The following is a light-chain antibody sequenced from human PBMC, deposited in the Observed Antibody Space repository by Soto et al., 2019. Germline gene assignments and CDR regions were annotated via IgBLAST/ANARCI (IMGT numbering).Light chain of an antibody. CDR1: QTIFYNFNHKNY. Sequence: DIVMTQSPDSLAVSLGERATINCKSSQTIFYNFNHKNYLAWYQQRPGQPPRLLMYWASTRAYGVPDRFSGSGSGTDFTLTISSLQAEDVAVYSCHQHFTSPQTFGQGTKVDIK. V-gene: IGKV4-1*01. J-gene: IGKJ1*01. CDR3: HQHFTSPQT. CDR2: WAS.